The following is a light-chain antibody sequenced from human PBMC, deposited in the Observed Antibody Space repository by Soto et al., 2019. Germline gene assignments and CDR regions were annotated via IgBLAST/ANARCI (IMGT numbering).Light chain of an antibody. CDR3: QQFGSTPLT. CDR2: SAS. CDR1: QSVHSGY. Sequence: EIVLTQAPGTLSLSPGERATLSGRASQSVHSGYLAWYQQKPGQAPRLLIYSASSRATGIPDRFSGSGSGTDFTLAISGLEPEDFAVYYCQQFGSTPLTFGGGTKVDIK. V-gene: IGKV3-20*01. J-gene: IGKJ4*01.